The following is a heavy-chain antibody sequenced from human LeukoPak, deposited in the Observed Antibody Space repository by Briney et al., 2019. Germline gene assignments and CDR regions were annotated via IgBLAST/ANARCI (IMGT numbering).Heavy chain of an antibody. CDR3: ARPFYYYSNGGEGMDV. Sequence: PGGSLRLSCAASGFTFTRFNMNWVRQAPGKGLELVSSITTSGTYIYYADSVKGRFTISRDNAKNSLYLQMNRLRAEDTAVYYCARPFYYYSNGGEGMDVWGQGTTVTVSS. CDR2: ITTSGTYI. J-gene: IGHJ6*02. CDR1: GFTFTRFN. V-gene: IGHV3-21*06. D-gene: IGHD3-22*01.